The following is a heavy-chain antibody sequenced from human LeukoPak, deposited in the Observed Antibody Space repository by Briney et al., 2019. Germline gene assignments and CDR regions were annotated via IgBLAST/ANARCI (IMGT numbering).Heavy chain of an antibody. D-gene: IGHD3-9*01. V-gene: IGHV4-34*01. CDR2: INHSGST. CDR3: ARKALRYFDRLLSAPFDY. J-gene: IGHJ4*02. CDR1: GGSFSGYY. Sequence: SETLSLTCAVYGGSFSGYYWSWIRQPPGKGLEWIGEINHSGSTNYNPSLKSRVTISVDTSKNLFSLKLSSVTAADTAVYYCARKALRYFDRLLSAPFDYWGQGTLVTVSS.